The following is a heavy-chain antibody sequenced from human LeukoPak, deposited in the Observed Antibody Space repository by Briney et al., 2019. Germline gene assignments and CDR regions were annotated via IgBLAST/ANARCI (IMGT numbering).Heavy chain of an antibody. D-gene: IGHD6-13*01. V-gene: IGHV3-30*02. CDR3: AKAIIAAAGTGY. CDR1: GFTFSSYG. Sequence: GGSLRLSCAASGFTFSSYGMHWVRQAPGKGLEWVAFIRYDGSNKYYADSVKGRFTISRDNSKNTLYPQMNSLRAEDTAVYCCAKAIIAAAGTGYWGQGTLVTVSS. CDR2: IRYDGSNK. J-gene: IGHJ4*02.